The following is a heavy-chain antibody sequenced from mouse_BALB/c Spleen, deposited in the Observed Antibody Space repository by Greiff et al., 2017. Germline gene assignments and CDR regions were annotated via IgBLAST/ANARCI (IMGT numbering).Heavy chain of an antibody. Sequence: EVMLVESGGGLVQPGGSRKLSCAASGFTFSDYGMAWVRQAPGKGPEWVAFISNLAYSIYYADTVTGRFTISRENAKNTLYLEMSSLRSEDTAMYYCARGPSYYGSPYFDYWGQGTTLTVSS. CDR2: ISNLAYSI. D-gene: IGHD1-1*01. J-gene: IGHJ2*01. V-gene: IGHV5-15*02. CDR1: GFTFSDYG. CDR3: ARGPSYYGSPYFDY.